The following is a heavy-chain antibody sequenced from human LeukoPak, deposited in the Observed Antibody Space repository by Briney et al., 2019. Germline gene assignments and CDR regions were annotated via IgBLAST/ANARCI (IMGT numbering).Heavy chain of an antibody. CDR3: AKGLRTLDQ. CDR2: ITVSGLTT. J-gene: IGHJ4*02. Sequence: GGSLRLSCAASGFTFSSYAVTWVRQAPGKGLEWVSSITVSGLTTYYADSVKGRFTISRDNSKSTLFLQMNSLRAEDTAVYYCAKGLRTLDQWGQGTLVTVSS. CDR1: GFTFSSYA. V-gene: IGHV3-23*01.